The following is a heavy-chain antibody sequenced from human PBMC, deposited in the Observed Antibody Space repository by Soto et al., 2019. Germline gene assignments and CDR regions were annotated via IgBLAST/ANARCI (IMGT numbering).Heavy chain of an antibody. CDR1: GYSISTGFS. Sequence: PSETLSLTCAVSGYSISTGFSWAWLRQPPGKGLEWIGSIYHSGSTYYNLSLKSRVTISSDATKNQISLKLSSVTAANTALYYWAGDWGTGFYQFASWGQGTLVTVSS. J-gene: IGHJ5*02. D-gene: IGHD6-19*01. CDR2: IYHSGST. CDR3: AGDWGTGFYQFAS. V-gene: IGHV4-38-2*02.